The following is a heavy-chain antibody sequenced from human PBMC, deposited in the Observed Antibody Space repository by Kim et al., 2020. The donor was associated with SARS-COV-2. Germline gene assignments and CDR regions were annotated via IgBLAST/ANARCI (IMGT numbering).Heavy chain of an antibody. J-gene: IGHJ4*02. Sequence: GGSLRLSCEASGFTFSNAWMSWVRQAPGKGLEWVGRIKSKTDGGTTDYAAPVKGRFTISRDDSKNTLYLQMNSLKTEDTAVYYCTTDTAKDSSGSDYWGQGALVTVSS. V-gene: IGHV3-15*01. D-gene: IGHD3-22*01. CDR2: IKSKTDGGTT. CDR3: TTDTAKDSSGSDY. CDR1: GFTFSNAW.